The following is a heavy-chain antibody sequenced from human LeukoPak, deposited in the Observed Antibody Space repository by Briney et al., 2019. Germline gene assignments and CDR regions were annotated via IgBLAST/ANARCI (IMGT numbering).Heavy chain of an antibody. CDR2: IYYSGST. V-gene: IGHV4-59*12. D-gene: IGHD2-15*01. CDR3: ARDHPTPTLGYMDV. J-gene: IGHJ6*03. Sequence: PSETLSLTCTVSGGSISSYYWSWIRQPPGKGLEWIGYIYYSGSTNYNPSLKSRVTISVDTSKNKFSLTLRSVTAADTAVYYCARDHPTPTLGYMDVWGKGTTVTVSS. CDR1: GGSISSYY.